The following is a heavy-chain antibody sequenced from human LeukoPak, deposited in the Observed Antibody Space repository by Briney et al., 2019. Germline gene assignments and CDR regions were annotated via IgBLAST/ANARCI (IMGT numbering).Heavy chain of an antibody. CDR2: ISGSDTST. D-gene: IGHD3-9*01. CDR3: AKDTLLNYDILTGYDY. V-gene: IGHV3-23*01. CDR1: GFTFSSYA. J-gene: IGHJ4*02. Sequence: GGSLRLSCAASGFTFSSYAMSWVRQAPGKGLEWVSVISGSDTSTYYADSVKGRFTISRDDSKNTLYLQMNSLRAEDTAVYYCAKDTLLNYDILTGYDYWGQGTLVTVSS.